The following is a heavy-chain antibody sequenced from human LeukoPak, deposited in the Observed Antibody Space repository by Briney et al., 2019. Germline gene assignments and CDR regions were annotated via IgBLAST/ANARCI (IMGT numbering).Heavy chain of an antibody. CDR2: ISGSGGST. Sequence: PGASPRLSRAASGFTYCSHAMGWGRPAPGEGLEWGSAISGSGGSTYYADSVKGRFTISRDNSKNTLYLQMNSLRAEDTAVYYCAKCRWDIVVVPAAIYYFDYWGHGTLVTVSS. J-gene: IGHJ4*01. V-gene: IGHV3-23*01. D-gene: IGHD2-2*02. CDR1: GFTYCSHA. CDR3: AKCRWDIVVVPAAIYYFDY.